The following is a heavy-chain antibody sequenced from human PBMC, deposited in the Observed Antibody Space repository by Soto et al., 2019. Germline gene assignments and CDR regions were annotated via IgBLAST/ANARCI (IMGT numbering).Heavy chain of an antibody. CDR1: GFTFSSYG. CDR2: ISYDGSNK. J-gene: IGHJ4*02. V-gene: IGHV3-30*18. Sequence: QVQLVESGGGVVQPGRSLRFSCAASGFTFSSYGMHWVRQAPGKGLEWVAVISYDGSNKYYADSVKGRFTISRDNSKNTLYLQMNSLRAEDTAVYYCAKVVQQWLVRYFDYWGQGTLVTVSS. D-gene: IGHD6-19*01. CDR3: AKVVQQWLVRYFDY.